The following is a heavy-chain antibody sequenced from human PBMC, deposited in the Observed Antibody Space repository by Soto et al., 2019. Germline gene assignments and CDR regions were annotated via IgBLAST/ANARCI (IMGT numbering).Heavy chain of an antibody. Sequence: QVQLVQSGAEVKKPGSSVKVSCKASVGTFSSYAISWVRQAPGQGLEWMGGIIPIFGTANYAQKFQGRVTITADESTSTAYMELSSLRSEDTAVYYCARRARDGQTWDLVYWGQGTLVTVSS. CDR1: VGTFSSYA. CDR2: IIPIFGTA. J-gene: IGHJ4*02. CDR3: ARRARDGQTWDLVY. D-gene: IGHD1-26*01. V-gene: IGHV1-69*12.